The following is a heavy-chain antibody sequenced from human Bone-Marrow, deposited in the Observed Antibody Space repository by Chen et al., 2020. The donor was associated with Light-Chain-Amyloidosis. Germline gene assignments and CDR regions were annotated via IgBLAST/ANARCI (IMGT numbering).Heavy chain of an antibody. D-gene: IGHD5-12*01. CDR1: GYTFPNYW. V-gene: IGHV5-51*01. CDR2: IYPDDSYA. J-gene: IGHJ4*02. Sequence: VKKPGESLKISCKGSGYTFPNYWIGWVRQMPGKGLEWMGVIYPDDSYARYSPSFEGQVTISADKSITTAYLQWRSLKASDTAMYYCARRRDGYNFDYWGQGTLVTVSS. CDR3: ARRRDGYNFDY.